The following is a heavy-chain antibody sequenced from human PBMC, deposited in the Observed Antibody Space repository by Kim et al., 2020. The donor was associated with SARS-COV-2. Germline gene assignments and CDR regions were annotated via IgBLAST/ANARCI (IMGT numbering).Heavy chain of an antibody. J-gene: IGHJ4*02. D-gene: IGHD5-18*01. CDR1: GGSFSGYY. V-gene: IGHV4-34*01. CDR3: ASLYSYGHRGRDY. CDR2: INHSGST. Sequence: SETLSLTCAVYGGSFSGYYWSWIRQPPGKGLEWIGEINHSGSTNYNPSLKSRVTISVDTSKNQFSLKLSSVTAADTAVYYCASLYSYGHRGRDYWGQGTLVTVSS.